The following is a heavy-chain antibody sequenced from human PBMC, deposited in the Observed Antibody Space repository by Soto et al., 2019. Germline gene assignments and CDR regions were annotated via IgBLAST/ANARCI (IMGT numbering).Heavy chain of an antibody. CDR2: IYSTGTT. CDR3: AKDRRGYGSHYISLAY. D-gene: IGHD3-10*01. J-gene: IGHJ4*02. V-gene: IGHV3-53*01. Sequence: EVQLVESGGGLIQPGGSLKLSCAASGFTVGNNYMSWVRQAPGKRLEWVSLIYSTGTTKYADSVKGRFTVSRDNAKNTRYLHIHSLRAQNTAVYDCAKDRRGYGSHYISLAYWRQGTLVTVSS. CDR1: GFTVGNNY.